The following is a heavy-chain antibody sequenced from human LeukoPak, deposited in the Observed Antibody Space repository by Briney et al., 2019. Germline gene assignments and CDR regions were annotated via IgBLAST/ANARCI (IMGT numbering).Heavy chain of an antibody. CDR2: ISWNSGSI. V-gene: IGHV3-9*01. Sequence: PGGSLRLSCAASGFTFDDYAMHWVRQAPGKGLEWVSGISWNSGSIGYADSVKGRFTISRDNAKNSLYLQMNSLRAEDTAVYYCGRDFIFKWELSDYWGQGTLVTVSS. CDR1: GFTFDDYA. J-gene: IGHJ4*02. D-gene: IGHD1-26*01. CDR3: GRDFIFKWELSDY.